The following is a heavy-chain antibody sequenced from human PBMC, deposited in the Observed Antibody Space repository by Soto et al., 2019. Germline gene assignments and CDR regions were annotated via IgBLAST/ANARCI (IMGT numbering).Heavy chain of an antibody. Sequence: ASVKVSCKASGYTFTSYAMHWVRQAPGQRLEWMGWINAGNGNTKYSQKFRGRVTMTRDTSASTAYMELSRLRSEDTAVYYCARGEGGPRWGSIDYWGQGTLVTVSS. CDR3: ARGEGGPRWGSIDY. J-gene: IGHJ4*02. V-gene: IGHV1-3*01. CDR1: GYTFTSYA. CDR2: INAGNGNT. D-gene: IGHD2-21*01.